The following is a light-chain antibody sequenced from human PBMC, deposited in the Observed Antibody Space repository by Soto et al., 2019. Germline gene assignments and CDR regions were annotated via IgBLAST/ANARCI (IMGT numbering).Light chain of an antibody. CDR3: QQYNDWPRT. Sequence: DIIMTQSPATLSVSPGERATLSCRASQSVASNLAWYQQKVGQAPRNLISGASTRATGIPATFSGSGSGTECNLSITSLRSEDFAVYYCQQYNDWPRTFGQGTKVEIK. CDR1: QSVASN. CDR2: GAS. V-gene: IGKV3-15*01. J-gene: IGKJ1*01.